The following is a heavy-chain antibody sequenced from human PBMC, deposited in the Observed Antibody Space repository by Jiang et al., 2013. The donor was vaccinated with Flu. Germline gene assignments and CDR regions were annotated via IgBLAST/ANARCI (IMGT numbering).Heavy chain of an antibody. D-gene: IGHD1-14*01. CDR2: IYYSGST. Sequence: LLKPSETLSLTCTVSGGSISSSSYYWGWIRQPPGKGLEWIGSIYYSGSTYYNPSLKSRVTISVDTSKNQFSLKLSSVTAADTAVYYCARHPSASANPQLDYWGQGTLVTVSS. CDR1: GGSISSSSYY. CDR3: ARHPSASANPQLDY. V-gene: IGHV4-39*01. J-gene: IGHJ4*02.